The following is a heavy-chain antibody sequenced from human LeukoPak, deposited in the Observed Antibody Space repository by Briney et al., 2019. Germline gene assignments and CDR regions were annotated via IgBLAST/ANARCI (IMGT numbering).Heavy chain of an antibody. CDR2: IYYSGST. D-gene: IGHD6-13*01. V-gene: IGHV4-61*05. J-gene: IGHJ4*02. CDR1: GGSISSSSYY. CDR3: ARRPQSSSWPPDY. Sequence: SETLSLTCTVSGGSISSSSYYWSWIRQPPGKGLEGIGYIYYSGSTNYNPSLKSRVTISVDTSKNQFSLKLSSVTAADTAVYYCARRPQSSSWPPDYWGQGTLVTVSS.